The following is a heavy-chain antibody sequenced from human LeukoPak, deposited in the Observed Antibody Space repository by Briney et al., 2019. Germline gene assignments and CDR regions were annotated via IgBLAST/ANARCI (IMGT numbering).Heavy chain of an antibody. V-gene: IGHV4-59*08. CDR1: GGSISYYY. D-gene: IGHD5-18*01. CDR3: ARSSGYTYGSDY. CDR2: IYFSGSI. Sequence: PSETLSLTCSVSGGSISYYYWTWIRQPPGRGLEWVGYIYFSGSINYNPSLKSRVTISADTSKNQLSLKLSSVTAADTAVYYCARSSGYTYGSDYWGQGTLVTVSS. J-gene: IGHJ4*02.